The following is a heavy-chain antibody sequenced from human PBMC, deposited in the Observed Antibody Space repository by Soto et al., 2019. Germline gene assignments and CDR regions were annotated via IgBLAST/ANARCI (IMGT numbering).Heavy chain of an antibody. CDR2: IIPIFGTA. Sequence: QVQLVQSGAEVKKPGSSVKVSCKASGGTFSSYAISWVRQAPGQGLEWMGGIIPIFGTANYAQKFQGRVTITADKSTSTAYMELSSLRSEDTAVYCFARPVGWYVDAFDIWGKGTIDAVSS. D-gene: IGHD6-19*01. V-gene: IGHV1-69*06. J-gene: IGHJ3*02. CDR3: ARPVGWYVDAFDI. CDR1: GGTFSSYA.